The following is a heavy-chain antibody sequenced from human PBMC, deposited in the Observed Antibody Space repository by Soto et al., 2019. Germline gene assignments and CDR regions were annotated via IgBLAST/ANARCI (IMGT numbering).Heavy chain of an antibody. CDR3: AGVVVVTAIFPEYYFDY. J-gene: IGHJ4*02. CDR1: GGSFSGYY. Sequence: PSETLSLTCAVYGGSFSGYYWSWIRQPPGKGLEWIGEINHSGSTNYNPSLKSRVTISVDTSKNQFSLKLSSVTAADTAVYYCAGVVVVTAIFPEYYFDYWGQGTLVTVSS. D-gene: IGHD2-21*02. CDR2: INHSGST. V-gene: IGHV4-34*01.